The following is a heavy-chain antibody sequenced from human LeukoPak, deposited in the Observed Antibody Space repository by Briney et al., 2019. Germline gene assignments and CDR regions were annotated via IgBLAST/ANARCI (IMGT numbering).Heavy chain of an antibody. CDR3: AGDGPAPSMTTVTSNY. V-gene: IGHV3-30*02. D-gene: IGHD4-17*01. CDR1: GFTFTHFG. Sequence: PGGSLRLSCAASGFTFTHFGMHWVRQAPGRGLEWVAFINYDGSDKYYTDSVKGRFTISRDNSKNTLYLQMNSMRTEDTAVYYCAGDGPAPSMTTVTSNYWGQGTLVTVSS. CDR2: INYDGSDK. J-gene: IGHJ4*02.